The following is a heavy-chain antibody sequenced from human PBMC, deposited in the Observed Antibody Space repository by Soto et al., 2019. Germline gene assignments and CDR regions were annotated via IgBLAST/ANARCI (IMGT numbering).Heavy chain of an antibody. V-gene: IGHV1-69*01. CDR3: AKDRGKVVVIPPASLGPGDYYYHGMDV. CDR2: ITPIFATP. J-gene: IGHJ6*02. Sequence: QVQLVQSGAEVQKPGSSVKVSCKASGDTFSNYAISWVRQAPGQGLEWMGGITPIFATPNYAQKFQGRVTITADESTNTAYMELSSLRSEDTAVYYCAKDRGKVVVIPPASLGPGDYYYHGMDVWGQGTTVTVSS. CDR1: GDTFSNYA. D-gene: IGHD2-2*01.